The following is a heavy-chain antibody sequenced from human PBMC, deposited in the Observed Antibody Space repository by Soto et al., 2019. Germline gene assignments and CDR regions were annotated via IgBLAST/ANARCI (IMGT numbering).Heavy chain of an antibody. Sequence: GASVKVSCKASGYTFTSYAMHWVRQAPGQRLEWMGWINAGNGNTKYSQKFQGRVTITRDTSASTAHMELSSLRSEDTGVYYCARDDSGFSGSHYIDYFNYWGQGALVTVSS. CDR1: GYTFTSYA. CDR2: INAGNGNT. D-gene: IGHD1-26*01. J-gene: IGHJ4*02. V-gene: IGHV1-3*01. CDR3: ARDDSGFSGSHYIDYFNY.